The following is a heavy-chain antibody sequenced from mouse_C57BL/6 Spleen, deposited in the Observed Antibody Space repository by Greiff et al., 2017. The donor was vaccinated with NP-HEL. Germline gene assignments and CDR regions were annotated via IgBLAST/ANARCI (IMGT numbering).Heavy chain of an antibody. Sequence: EVMLVESGGGLVKPGGSLKLSCAASGFTFSDYGMHWVRQAPEKGLEWVAYISSGSSTIYYADTVKGRFTISRDNAKNTLFLQMTSLRSEDTAMYYCARQRPYRYFDVWGTGTTVTVSS. J-gene: IGHJ1*03. CDR1: GFTFSDYG. CDR3: ARQRPYRYFDV. V-gene: IGHV5-17*01. CDR2: ISSGSSTI.